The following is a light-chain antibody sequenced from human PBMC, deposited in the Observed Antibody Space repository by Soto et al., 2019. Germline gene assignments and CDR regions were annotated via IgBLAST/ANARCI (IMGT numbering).Light chain of an antibody. CDR3: QQTNSFPLT. CDR2: VAS. J-gene: IGKJ4*02. CDR1: QGVSSR. Sequence: DIQMTQSPSSVSASVGDTVAITCRASQGVSSRLAWYQQKPGTAPKVLISVASSLQSGVPSRFSGSGSGTDFTLTISSPQPEDFATYYCQQTNSFPLTFGGGTKVEIK. V-gene: IGKV1-12*01.